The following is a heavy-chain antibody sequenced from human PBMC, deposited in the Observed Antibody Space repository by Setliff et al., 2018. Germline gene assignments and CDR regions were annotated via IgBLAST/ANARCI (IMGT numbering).Heavy chain of an antibody. J-gene: IGHJ4*02. V-gene: IGHV7-4-1*02. CDR1: GYTFSSYA. D-gene: IGHD3-9*01. CDR2: INTNTGNP. CDR3: ARSPLDYDILTGYYSPPFDY. Sequence: ASVKVSCKASGYTFSSYAMNWVRQAPGQGLEWMGWINTNTGNPTYAQGFTGRFVFSLDTSVSTAYLQISSLKAEDTAVYYCARSPLDYDILTGYYSPPFDYWGQGTLVTVSS.